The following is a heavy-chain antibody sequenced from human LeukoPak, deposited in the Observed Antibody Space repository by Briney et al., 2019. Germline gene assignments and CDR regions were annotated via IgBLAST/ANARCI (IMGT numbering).Heavy chain of an antibody. CDR3: ARSFYGGNSDY. CDR2: INHSGST. D-gene: IGHD4-23*01. CDR1: GGSFSGYY. V-gene: IGHV4-34*01. J-gene: IGHJ4*02. Sequence: SETLSLTCAVYGGSFSGYYWSWIRQPPGKGLEWIGEINHSGSTNYNPSPKSRVTISVDTSKNQFSLKLSSVTAADTAIYYCARSFYGGNSDYWGQGTLLTVSS.